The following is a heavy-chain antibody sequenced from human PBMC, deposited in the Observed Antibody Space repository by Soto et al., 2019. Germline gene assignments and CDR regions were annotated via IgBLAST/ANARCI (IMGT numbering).Heavy chain of an antibody. V-gene: IGHV4-34*01. Sequence: SETLSLTCAVYGGSFSGYYWSWIRQPPGKGLEWIGEINHSGSTNYNPSLKSRVTISVDTSKNQFSPKLSSVTAADTAVYYCAVTVSGWYYYYYGMDVWGQGTTVTVSS. D-gene: IGHD6-19*01. CDR3: AVTVSGWYYYYYGMDV. CDR2: INHSGST. CDR1: GGSFSGYY. J-gene: IGHJ6*02.